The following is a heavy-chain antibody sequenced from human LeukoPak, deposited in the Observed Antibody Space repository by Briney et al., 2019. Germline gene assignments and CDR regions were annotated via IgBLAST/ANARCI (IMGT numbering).Heavy chain of an antibody. J-gene: IGHJ4*02. Sequence: SETLSLTCTVSGGSVSSSIYYWGWIRQPPGKGLEWIGYIYYSGSTNYNPSLKSRVTISVDTPKNQFSLKLSSVTAADTAVYYCASFYGDYYFDYWGQGTLVTVSS. CDR3: ASFYGDYYFDY. CDR2: IYYSGST. CDR1: GGSVSSSIYY. D-gene: IGHD4-17*01. V-gene: IGHV4-61*05.